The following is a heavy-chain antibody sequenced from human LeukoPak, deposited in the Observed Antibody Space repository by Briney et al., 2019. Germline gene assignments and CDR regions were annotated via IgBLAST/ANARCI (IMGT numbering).Heavy chain of an antibody. CDR1: GRSFSGYY. Sequence: SSETLSLICAVYGRSFSGYYGSWIRQPPGKGLEWIGEINHSGSTNYNPSLKSRLTISVDTSKNQFSLKLSSGTAADTAVYYCARGRWLRLAYYYGMDVWGKGTTVTVSS. CDR3: ARGRWLRLAYYYGMDV. V-gene: IGHV4-34*01. J-gene: IGHJ6*04. CDR2: INHSGST. D-gene: IGHD5-12*01.